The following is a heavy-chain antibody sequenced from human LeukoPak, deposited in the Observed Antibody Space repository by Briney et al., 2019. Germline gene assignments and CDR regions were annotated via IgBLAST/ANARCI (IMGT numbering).Heavy chain of an antibody. J-gene: IGHJ4*02. CDR3: AKVEGYYDSSGYLNY. Sequence: PSQTLSLTCTVSGGSISSSSYYWVWIRQPPGKGLEWIGSVYYSGRTYYNPSLKSRVTISVDTSKNQFSLKLSSVTAADTAVYYCAKVEGYYDSSGYLNYWGQGTLVTVSS. V-gene: IGHV4-39*07. D-gene: IGHD3-22*01. CDR2: VYYSGRT. CDR1: GGSISSSSYY.